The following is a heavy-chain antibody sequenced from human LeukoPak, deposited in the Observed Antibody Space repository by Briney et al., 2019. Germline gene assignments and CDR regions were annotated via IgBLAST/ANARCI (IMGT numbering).Heavy chain of an antibody. D-gene: IGHD3-10*01. Sequence: GGSLRLSCAASGFTFSDYYMSWIRQAPGKGLEWVSYISSSGSTIYYADSVKGRFTTSRDNAKNSLYLQMNSLRAEDTAVYYCARDTIYYVSGSYYIDYWGQGTLVTVSS. J-gene: IGHJ4*02. CDR2: ISSSGSTI. CDR1: GFTFSDYY. V-gene: IGHV3-11*04. CDR3: ARDTIYYVSGSYYIDY.